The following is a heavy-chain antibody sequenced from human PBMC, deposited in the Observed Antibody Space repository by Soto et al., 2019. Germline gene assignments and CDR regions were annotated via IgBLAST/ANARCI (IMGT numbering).Heavy chain of an antibody. V-gene: IGHV3-30*18. CDR3: AKERTRYCDY. CDR1: GFTFSTYA. Sequence: GASWSLSCAASGFTFSTYAMSWVRQAPGKGLERVAVISYDGSNKYYADSVKGRFTISRDNSNTTLYLQLNSLRAEDTAVYYCAKERTRYCDYWGAVALVTV. CDR2: ISYDGSNK. J-gene: IGHJ4*02.